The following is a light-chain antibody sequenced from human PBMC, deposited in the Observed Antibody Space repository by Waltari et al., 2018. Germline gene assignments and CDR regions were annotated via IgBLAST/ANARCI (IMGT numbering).Light chain of an antibody. J-gene: IGKJ1*01. V-gene: IGKV1-33*01. Sequence: DIQMTQSQSSMSASVGDRVSITCQASQDISIYLSWYQQKPGKAPKVLIYDASNLETGVPSRFTGSRSGTDFTFTISSLQPEDIATYYCQQYKDLPRTFGQGTKVEI. CDR2: DAS. CDR1: QDISIY. CDR3: QQYKDLPRT.